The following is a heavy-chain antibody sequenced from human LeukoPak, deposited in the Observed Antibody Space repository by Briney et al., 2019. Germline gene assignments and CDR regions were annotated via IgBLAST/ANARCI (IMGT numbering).Heavy chain of an antibody. CDR3: ARATSAGSGYDYLDY. D-gene: IGHD5-12*01. Sequence: GGSLRLSCAASGFTFSSYWMHWVRQAPGKGLVWVSRINSDGSSTSHADSVKGRFTISRDNAKNTLYLQMNSLRAEDTAVYYCARATSAGSGYDYLDYWGQGTLVTVSS. J-gene: IGHJ4*02. CDR1: GFTFSSYW. V-gene: IGHV3-74*01. CDR2: INSDGSST.